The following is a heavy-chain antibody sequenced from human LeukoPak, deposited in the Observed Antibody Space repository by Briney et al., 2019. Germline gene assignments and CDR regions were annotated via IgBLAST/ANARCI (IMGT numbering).Heavy chain of an antibody. CDR1: GVSINDAS. V-gene: IGHV4-59*01. CDR2: IYHSGGT. J-gene: IGHJ4*02. D-gene: IGHD3-10*01. Sequence: HPSETLSLACTVSGVSINDASWNWIRKPPGQGLEWIGYIYHSGGTNYNPSLKSRVTISLDTSKNQFSLKLSSVTAADTAVYYCARVGTYYRSLDSWGQGTLVTVSS. CDR3: ARVGTYYRSLDS.